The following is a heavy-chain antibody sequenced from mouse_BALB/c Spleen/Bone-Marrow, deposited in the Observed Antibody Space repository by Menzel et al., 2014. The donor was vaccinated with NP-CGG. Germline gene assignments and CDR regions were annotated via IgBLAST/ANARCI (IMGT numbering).Heavy chain of an antibody. Sequence: EVKLMESGGGLVQPGGSRKLSCAVSGFTFSDYGMAWVRQAPGKGPEWVAFISNLAYSICYADTVTGRFTISRENAKNTLYLEMSSLRSEDTAMYYCARLYGSGYGYAMDYWGQGTSVTVSS. CDR1: GFTFSDYG. J-gene: IGHJ4*01. V-gene: IGHV5-15*02. CDR2: ISNLAYSI. CDR3: ARLYGSGYGYAMDY. D-gene: IGHD1-1*01.